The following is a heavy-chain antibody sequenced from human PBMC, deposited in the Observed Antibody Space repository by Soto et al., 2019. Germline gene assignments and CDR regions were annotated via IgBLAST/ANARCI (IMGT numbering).Heavy chain of an antibody. D-gene: IGHD3-3*01. Sequence: QVQLVQSGTEVKTPGASVKVSCKTSGYTFSKYDISWVRQAPGQGLEWMGLISANSGRANYAQKLQGRVTMTTDTSTSTAYMELWSLRSDDTAVYYCVRQYFDFWADFPDFDYWGQGTLVTVSS. CDR1: GYTFSKYD. J-gene: IGHJ4*02. CDR2: ISANSGRA. CDR3: VRQYFDFWADFPDFDY. V-gene: IGHV1-18*01.